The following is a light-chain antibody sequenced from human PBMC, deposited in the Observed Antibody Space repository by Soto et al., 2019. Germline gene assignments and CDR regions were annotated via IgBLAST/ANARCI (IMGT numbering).Light chain of an antibody. CDR2: QVN. J-gene: IGLJ1*01. Sequence: QSALTQPASVSGSPGQSITISCTGTSSDVGAYDSVSWYQQYPGRAPKLMIHQVNNRPSGVSNRFSGSKSGNSASLTISGLQAEDEADYYCSSFTTSSTYVVGAGTKLTV. V-gene: IGLV2-14*01. CDR1: SSDVGAYDS. CDR3: SSFTTSSTYV.